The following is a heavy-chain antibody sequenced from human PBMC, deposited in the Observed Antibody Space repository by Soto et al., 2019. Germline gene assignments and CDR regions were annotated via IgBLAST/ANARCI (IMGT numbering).Heavy chain of an antibody. D-gene: IGHD6-19*01. Sequence: GESLKISCKGSGYSFTSYWIGWVRQMPGKGLEWMGIIYPGDSDTRYSPSFQGQVTISADKSISTAYLQWSSLKASDTAMYYCARQWSPYSSGWPPPGGSDPWGPGTLVTVSS. CDR3: ARQWSPYSSGWPPPGGSDP. V-gene: IGHV5-51*01. J-gene: IGHJ5*02. CDR1: GYSFTSYW. CDR2: IYPGDSDT.